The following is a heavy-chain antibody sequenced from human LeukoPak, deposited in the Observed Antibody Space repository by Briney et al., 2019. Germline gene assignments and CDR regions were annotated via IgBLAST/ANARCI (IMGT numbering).Heavy chain of an antibody. J-gene: IGHJ4*02. CDR3: ARDIVGKQQLEPFDY. CDR1: GYTFTSFG. Sequence: ASVKVSCKASGYTFTSFGISWVRQAPGLGLEWMGWISAYNGNTNYAQKLQGRVTMTTDTSTSTAYMELRSLRSDDTAVYYCARDIVGKQQLEPFDYWGRGTLVTVSS. V-gene: IGHV1-18*01. CDR2: ISAYNGNT. D-gene: IGHD6-13*01.